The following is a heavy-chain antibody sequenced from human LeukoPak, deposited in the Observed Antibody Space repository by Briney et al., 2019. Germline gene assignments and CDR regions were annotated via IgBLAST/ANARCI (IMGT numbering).Heavy chain of an antibody. J-gene: IGHJ4*02. CDR3: TSDWGVLADN. CDR2: IKNKVGGGTA. D-gene: IGHD3-16*01. Sequence: GGSLRLSCAASGFNFANAYMSWVRQAPGKGLEWVGRIKNKVGGGTADYSAPVKGRFTISRDDSKNTLYLQMDSLKTEDTAVYYCTSDWGVLADNWGQGTLVTVSS. CDR1: GFNFANAY. V-gene: IGHV3-15*01.